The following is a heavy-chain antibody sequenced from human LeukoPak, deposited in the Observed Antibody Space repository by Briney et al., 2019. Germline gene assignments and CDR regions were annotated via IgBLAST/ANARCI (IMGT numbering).Heavy chain of an antibody. CDR3: ASAHSSGWFEYFQH. D-gene: IGHD6-19*01. Sequence: ASVKVSCKASGYTFTGYYMHWVRQAPGQRLEWMGWINAGNGNTKYSQKFQGRVTITRDTSASTAYMELSSLRSEDTAVYYCASAHSSGWFEYFQHWGQGTLVTVSS. V-gene: IGHV1-3*01. CDR1: GYTFTGYY. J-gene: IGHJ1*01. CDR2: INAGNGNT.